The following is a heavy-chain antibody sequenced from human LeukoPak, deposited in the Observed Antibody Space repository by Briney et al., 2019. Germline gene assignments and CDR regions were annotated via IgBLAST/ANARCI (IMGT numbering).Heavy chain of an antibody. CDR2: ISSSSYI. V-gene: IGHV3-21*01. J-gene: IGHJ6*02. Sequence: TGGSLRLSCAASGFTFSSYSMNWVRQAPGKGLEWVSSISSSSYIYYADSVKGRFTISRDNAKNSLYLQMNSLRAEDTAVYYCAREGDTAMVYYYGMDVWGQGTTVTVSS. CDR3: AREGDTAMVYYYGMDV. CDR1: GFTFSSYS. D-gene: IGHD5-18*01.